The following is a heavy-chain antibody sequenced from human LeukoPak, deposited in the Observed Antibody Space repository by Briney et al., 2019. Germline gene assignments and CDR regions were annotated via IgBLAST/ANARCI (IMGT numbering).Heavy chain of an antibody. CDR2: IYYSGST. Sequence: SETLSLTCTVSGYSISSGYYWGWIRQPPGKGLEWIGSIYYSGSTYYNPSLKSRVTISVDTSKNQFSLKLSSVTAADTAVYYCARVGIQLWLRSYYFDYWGQGTLVTVSS. D-gene: IGHD5-18*01. CDR3: ARVGIQLWLRSYYFDY. CDR1: GYSISSGYY. J-gene: IGHJ4*02. V-gene: IGHV4-38-2*02.